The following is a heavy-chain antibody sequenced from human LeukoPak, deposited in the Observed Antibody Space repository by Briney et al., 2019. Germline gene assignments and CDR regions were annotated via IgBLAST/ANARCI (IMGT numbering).Heavy chain of an antibody. D-gene: IGHD3-3*01. J-gene: IGHJ3*02. CDR1: GGSISSSNW. CDR3: ASPRKGVGHRDAFDI. Sequence: PSETLSLTCAVSGGSISSSNWWSWVRQPPGKGLEWIGEIYHSGSTNYNPSLKSRVTISVDKSKNQFSLKLSSVTAADTAVYYCASPRKGVGHRDAFDIWGQGTMVTVSS. V-gene: IGHV4-4*02. CDR2: IYHSGST.